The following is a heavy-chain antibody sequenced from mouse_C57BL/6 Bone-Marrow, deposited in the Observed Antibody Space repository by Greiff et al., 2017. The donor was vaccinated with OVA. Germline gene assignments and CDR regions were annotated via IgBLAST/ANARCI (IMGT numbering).Heavy chain of an antibody. CDR1: GFNIKNTY. D-gene: IGHD1-1*01. CDR2: IDPANDNT. CDR3: ARGNFGSSVYAMDY. J-gene: IGHJ4*01. Sequence: VQLQQSVAELVRPGASVKLSCTASGFNIKNTYMHWVKQRPEQGLEWIGRIDPANDNTKYAPKFQGKATMTADTSSSTAYLQLSSLSSEDTAVYGCARGNFGSSVYAMDYWGQGTSVTVSS. V-gene: IGHV14-3*01.